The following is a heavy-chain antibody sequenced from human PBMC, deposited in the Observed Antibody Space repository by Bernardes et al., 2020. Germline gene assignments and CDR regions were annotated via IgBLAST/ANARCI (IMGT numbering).Heavy chain of an antibody. CDR1: GFTFSSYW. Sequence: GGSLRLSCAASGFTFSSYWMSWVRQAPGKGLEWVANIKQDGSEKYYVDSVKGRFTISRDNAKNSLYLQMNSLRAEDTAVYYCARYGGYDSSGYYYLDYWGQGTLVTVSS. J-gene: IGHJ4*02. D-gene: IGHD3-22*01. CDR2: IKQDGSEK. V-gene: IGHV3-7*01. CDR3: ARYGGYDSSGYYYLDY.